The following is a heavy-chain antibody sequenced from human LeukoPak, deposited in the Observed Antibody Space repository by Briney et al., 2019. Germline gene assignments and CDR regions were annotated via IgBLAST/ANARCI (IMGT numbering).Heavy chain of an antibody. CDR2: ISNDGGGT. Sequence: GGSLRLSCAASGFIFNNYGLVWVRQAPGKGLEWVSAISNDGGGTTYADFVKGRFSVSRDNSKNTLFLQMNRLRAEDTALYYCAKGSSGYFFDLWGQGTLVTVSS. V-gene: IGHV3-23*01. J-gene: IGHJ5*02. CDR1: GFIFNNYG. D-gene: IGHD3-22*01. CDR3: AKGSSGYFFDL.